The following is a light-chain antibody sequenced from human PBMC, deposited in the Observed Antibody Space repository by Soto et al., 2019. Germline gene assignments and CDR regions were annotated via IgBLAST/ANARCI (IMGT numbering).Light chain of an antibody. CDR1: NSDIGAYDY. Sequence: QSALTQPASVSGSPGQSITISCSGTNSDIGAYDYVSWYQQHPGKPPKLIIYNVNNRPSGVSFRFSGSKSANTASLTISGLQTEVEADYYCLSHTTRRIYVFGPGTKVTVL. V-gene: IGLV2-14*03. CDR3: LSHTTRRIYV. J-gene: IGLJ1*01. CDR2: NVN.